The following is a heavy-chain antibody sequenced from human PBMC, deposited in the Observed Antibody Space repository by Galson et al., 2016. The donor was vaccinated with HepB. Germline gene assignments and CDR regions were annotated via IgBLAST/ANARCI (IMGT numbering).Heavy chain of an antibody. J-gene: IGHJ5*02. CDR2: VIPKFRST. D-gene: IGHD6-6*01. Sequence: SVKVSCKASGGTLNNYAINWVRQAPGQGLEWMGGVIPKFRSTKYAQKFEGRITITADESSKTVFMEMSSLRFEDTAMYYCAGEKAARPSWFDPWGHGTLVTVSS. CDR3: AGEKAARPSWFDP. V-gene: IGHV1-69*13. CDR1: GGTLNNYA.